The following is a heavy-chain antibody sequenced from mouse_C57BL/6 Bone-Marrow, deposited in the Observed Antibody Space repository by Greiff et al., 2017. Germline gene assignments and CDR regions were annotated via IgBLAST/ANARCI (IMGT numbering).Heavy chain of an antibody. V-gene: IGHV1-7*01. CDR3: ARWWYFDV. CDR2: INPSSGYT. Sequence: VQRVESGAELAKPGASVKLSCKASGYTFTSYWMHWVKQRPGQGLEWIGYINPSSGYTKYNQKFKDKATLTADKSSSTAYMQLSSLTYADSADYYCARWWYFDVWGTGTTVTVSS. J-gene: IGHJ1*03. CDR1: GYTFTSYW.